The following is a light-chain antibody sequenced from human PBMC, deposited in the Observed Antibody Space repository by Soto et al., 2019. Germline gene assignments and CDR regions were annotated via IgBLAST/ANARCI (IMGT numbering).Light chain of an antibody. V-gene: IGKV3-11*01. CDR1: QSVSSY. CDR3: QQRGAWPPT. Sequence: EIVLTQSTATLSLSPGERATLSCRASQSVSSYLAWYQQRPGQAPRLLIYDASTRATGISARFSGSGSATDFTLTISSLEPEDFAVYYCQQRGAWPPTFGGGTKVEI. J-gene: IGKJ4*01. CDR2: DAS.